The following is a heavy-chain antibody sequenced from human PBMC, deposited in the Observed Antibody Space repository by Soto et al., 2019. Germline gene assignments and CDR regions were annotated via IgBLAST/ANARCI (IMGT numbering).Heavy chain of an antibody. CDR3: ARESRSSGSGN. Sequence: EVQLVETGGGLIQPGGSLKLSCAASGFTVSSNYMSWVRQAPGKGLEWVSVIYSGGSTYYADSVKGRFTISRDNSKNTLYLQMNSLRAEDTAVYYCARESRSSGSGNWGQGTLVTVSS. CDR2: IYSGGST. J-gene: IGHJ4*02. V-gene: IGHV3-53*02. D-gene: IGHD3-10*01. CDR1: GFTVSSNY.